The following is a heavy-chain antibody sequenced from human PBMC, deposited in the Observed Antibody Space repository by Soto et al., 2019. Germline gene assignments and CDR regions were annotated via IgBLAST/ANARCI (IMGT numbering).Heavy chain of an antibody. V-gene: IGHV3-30-3*01. Sequence: GGSLRLSCAASGFTFSSYAMHWVRQAPGKGLEWVAVISYDGSNKYYADSVKGRFTISRDNSKNTLYLQMNSLRAEDKAVYDCARDPYSSSWYDFDIWGQGTMVTVSS. CDR3: ARDPYSSSWYDFDI. CDR1: GFTFSSYA. CDR2: ISYDGSNK. D-gene: IGHD6-13*01. J-gene: IGHJ3*02.